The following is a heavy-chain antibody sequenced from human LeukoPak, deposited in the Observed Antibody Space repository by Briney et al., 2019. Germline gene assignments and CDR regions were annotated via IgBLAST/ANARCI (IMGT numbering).Heavy chain of an antibody. CDR2: MNPNSGNT. CDR3: ARAHRGIAAAGV. D-gene: IGHD6-13*01. CDR1: GYTFTSYD. V-gene: IGHV1-8*01. J-gene: IGHJ4*02. Sequence: ASVKVSCKASGYTFTSYDINWVRQATGQGLEWMGWMNPNSGNTGYAQEFQGRVTMTRNTSISTAYMELSSLRSEDTAVYYCARAHRGIAAAGVWGQGTLVTVSS.